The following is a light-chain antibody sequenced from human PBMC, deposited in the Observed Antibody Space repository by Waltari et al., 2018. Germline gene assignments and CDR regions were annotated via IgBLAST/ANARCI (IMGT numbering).Light chain of an antibody. CDR3: HQYYNIPFT. CDR1: PSVLYSSNNKNY. V-gene: IGKV4-1*01. J-gene: IGKJ3*01. Sequence: DIVMTQSPDSLAVSLGERATINCKSSPSVLYSSNNKNYLSWYQQKPGQPPKLLICWASTRESGVPDRLSGSGSGTDFTLTISSLQAEDVAVYYCHQYYNIPFTFGPGTKVDIK. CDR2: WAS.